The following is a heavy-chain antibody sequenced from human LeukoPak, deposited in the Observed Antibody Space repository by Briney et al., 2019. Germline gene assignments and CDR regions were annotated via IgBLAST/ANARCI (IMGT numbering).Heavy chain of an antibody. D-gene: IGHD2-2*01. CDR2: ISSSSSYI. J-gene: IGHJ4*02. CDR3: ARDRVVVVPAAAECYFDY. Sequence: GGSLRLSCAASGFTFSSYSMNWVRQAPGKGLERVSSISSSSSYIYYADSVKGRFTISRDNAKNSLYLQMNSLRAEDTAVYYCARDRVVVVPAAAECYFDYWGQGTLVTVSS. V-gene: IGHV3-21*01. CDR1: GFTFSSYS.